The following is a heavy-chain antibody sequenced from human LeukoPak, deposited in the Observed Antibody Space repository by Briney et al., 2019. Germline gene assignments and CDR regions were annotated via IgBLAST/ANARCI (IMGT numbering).Heavy chain of an antibody. J-gene: IGHJ4*02. CDR3: AKDGVGYSGSYEDY. V-gene: IGHV3-30*02. Sequence: GGSLRLSCAASGFTFSSYGMHWVRQAPGKGMEWVAFIRYDGSNKYYADSVKGRFTISRDNSKNTLYLQMNSLRAEDTAVYYCAKDGVGYSGSYEDYWGQGTLVTVSS. D-gene: IGHD1-26*01. CDR1: GFTFSSYG. CDR2: IRYDGSNK.